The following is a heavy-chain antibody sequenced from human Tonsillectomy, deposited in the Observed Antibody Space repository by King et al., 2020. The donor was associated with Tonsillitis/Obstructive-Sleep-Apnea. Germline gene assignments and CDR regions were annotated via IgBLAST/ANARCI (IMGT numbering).Heavy chain of an antibody. D-gene: IGHD2-21*01. CDR2: ISSGSSYI. CDR1: GFTFSSYY. Sequence: VQLVESGGGLVKPGGSLRLSCAASGFTFSSYYMNWVRQAPGKGLEWVSSISSGSSYIYYADSVKGRFTISRDNAKNSLYLQMSSLRAEDTAVYYCARDLNGCGGAFCAFDYWGQGTLVTVSP. V-gene: IGHV3-21*01. CDR3: ARDLNGCGGAFCAFDY. J-gene: IGHJ4*02.